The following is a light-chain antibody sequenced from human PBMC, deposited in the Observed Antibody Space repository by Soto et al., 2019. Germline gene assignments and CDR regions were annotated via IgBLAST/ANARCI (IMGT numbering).Light chain of an antibody. CDR2: GAS. CDR1: QSVSSSY. V-gene: IGKV3-20*01. Sequence: DIVLTQSPGTLSLSPGERATLSCRASQSVSSSYLAWYQQKPGQAPRLLIYGASSRATGIPDRFGGSGSGTDFTLTISRLEPEDFAVYYCQQYASSPRTFGQGTKLEFK. CDR3: QQYASSPRT. J-gene: IGKJ2*01.